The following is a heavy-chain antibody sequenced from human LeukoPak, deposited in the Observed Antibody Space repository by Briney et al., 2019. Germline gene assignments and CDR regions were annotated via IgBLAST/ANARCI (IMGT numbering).Heavy chain of an antibody. CDR1: SGSITSSVYY. CDR3: AIYSSSSGRIDP. CDR2: INYSGVT. Sequence: SETLSLTCTVSSGSITSSVYYCSWIRQPPGKGLEWIAGINYSGVTHYNPSRKSPVTIYVDTSKNHFSLNLSPVTAADTAVYYCAIYSSSSGRIDPWGQGTLVTVSS. J-gene: IGHJ5*02. V-gene: IGHV4-39*02. D-gene: IGHD2-15*01.